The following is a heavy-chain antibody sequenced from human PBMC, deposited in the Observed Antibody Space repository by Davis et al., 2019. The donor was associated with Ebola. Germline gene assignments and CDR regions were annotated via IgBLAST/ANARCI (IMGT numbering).Heavy chain of an antibody. Sequence: AASVKVSCKASGYTFTSYGISWVRQAPGQGLEWMGWISAYNGNTNYAQKFQGRVTITADESTSTAYMELSSLRSEDTAVYYCASHYDILTGLKDYYYGMDVWGQGTTVTVSS. J-gene: IGHJ6*02. CDR3: ASHYDILTGLKDYYYGMDV. V-gene: IGHV1-18*01. CDR2: ISAYNGNT. D-gene: IGHD3-9*01. CDR1: GYTFTSYG.